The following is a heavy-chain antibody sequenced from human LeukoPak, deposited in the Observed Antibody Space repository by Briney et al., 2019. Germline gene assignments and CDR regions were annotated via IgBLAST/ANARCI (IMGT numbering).Heavy chain of an antibody. CDR1: GASLTKYH. CDR2: IYYSGST. CDR3: ARGNGYNHY. V-gene: IGHV4-59*01. Sequence: SETLSLACTLSGASLTKYHWAGIRQPPGKGLEWIGYIYYSGSTNYNPSLKSRVTISVDTSKNQFSLKLSSVTAADTAVYYCARGNGYNHYWGQGTLVTVSS. D-gene: IGHD5-24*01. J-gene: IGHJ4*02.